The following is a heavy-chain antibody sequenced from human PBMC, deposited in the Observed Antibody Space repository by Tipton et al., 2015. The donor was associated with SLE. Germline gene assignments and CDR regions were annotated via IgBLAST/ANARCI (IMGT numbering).Heavy chain of an antibody. CDR2: IYNSGIT. CDR3: AKDYNHDNADYN. D-gene: IGHD4-17*01. V-gene: IGHV4-61*02. J-gene: IGHJ4*02. Sequence: LRLSCTVSGDSFSSGSSSWNWVRQPAGKGLEWIGLIYNSGITNYNPSLQSRVTLSVDMSKNQFSLRLSSVTAADTAVYYCAKDYNHDNADYNWGQGTLVIVSS. CDR1: GDSFSSGSSS.